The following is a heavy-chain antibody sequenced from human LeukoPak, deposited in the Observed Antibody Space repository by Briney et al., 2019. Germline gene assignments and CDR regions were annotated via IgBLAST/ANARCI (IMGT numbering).Heavy chain of an antibody. J-gene: IGHJ4*02. CDR1: GFTFSSYA. D-gene: IGHD4-17*01. V-gene: IGHV3-30*04. CDR3: ARSDDYGDYVYLGRPLDY. CDR2: ISYDGSNK. Sequence: GGSLRPSCAASGFTFSSYAMHWVRQAPGKGLEWVAVISYDGSNKYYADSVKGRFTISRDNSKNTLYLQMNSLRAEDTAVYYCARSDDYGDYVYLGRPLDYWGQGTLVTVSS.